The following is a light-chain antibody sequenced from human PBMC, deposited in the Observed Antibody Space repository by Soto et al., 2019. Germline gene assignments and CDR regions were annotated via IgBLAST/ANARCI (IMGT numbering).Light chain of an antibody. CDR2: GTS. V-gene: IGKV3-20*01. CDR3: QQYRSSLLYT. J-gene: IGKJ2*01. Sequence: ETVLTQSPGTLSLSPGERATLSCTASQSVSTNSLAWYQQKPGQVPRLLIYGTSYRATGVPDRFSGGGSGTDFTLTISRLEPEDVAVYYCQQYRSSLLYTFGQGTKLEIK. CDR1: QSVSTNS.